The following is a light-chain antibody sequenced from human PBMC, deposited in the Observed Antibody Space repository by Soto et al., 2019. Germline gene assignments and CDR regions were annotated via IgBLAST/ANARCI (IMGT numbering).Light chain of an antibody. CDR3: RQRANWPLT. CDR2: DAS. CDR1: QSVGSY. V-gene: IGKV3-11*01. J-gene: IGKJ3*01. Sequence: DILLTQSPATLSLSPGERATLSCRASQSVGSYLAWYQQRPGQAPKLLIYDASNRATGIPARFSARGSGTDFTLTISSLEPDDFAVYYRRQRANWPLTFGPGTKVDFK.